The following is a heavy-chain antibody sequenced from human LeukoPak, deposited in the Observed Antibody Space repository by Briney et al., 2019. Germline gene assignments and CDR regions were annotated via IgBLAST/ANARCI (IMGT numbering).Heavy chain of an antibody. CDR3: AKDSDYNSSSWHFDY. CDR1: GFTFSSYG. V-gene: IGHV3-30*02. Sequence: GGSLRLSCAASGFTFSSYGMHWVRQAPGKGLEWVAFIRYDGSNKYYADSVKGRFTISRDNSKNTLYLQMNSLRAEDTAVYYCAKDSDYNSSSWHFDYWGQGTLVTVSS. D-gene: IGHD6-13*01. CDR2: IRYDGSNK. J-gene: IGHJ4*02.